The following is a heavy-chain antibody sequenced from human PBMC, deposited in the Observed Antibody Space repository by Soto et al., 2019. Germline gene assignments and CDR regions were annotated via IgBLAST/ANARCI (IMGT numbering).Heavy chain of an antibody. CDR1: NDSISSYY. D-gene: IGHD3-10*01. J-gene: IGHJ3*02. V-gene: IGHV4-59*01. CDR2: IYYSGST. Sequence: SETLSLTCTVSNDSISSYYWSWIRQPPGKGLEWIGYIYYSGSTNYNPSLKSRVTISVDTSKNQFSLKLSSVTAADTAVYYCARVWGGAFDIWGQGTMVTVSS. CDR3: ARVWGGAFDI.